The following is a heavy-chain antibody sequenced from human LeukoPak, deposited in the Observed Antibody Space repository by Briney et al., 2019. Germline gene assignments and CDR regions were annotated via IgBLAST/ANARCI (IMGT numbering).Heavy chain of an antibody. CDR1: GGSLRSYY. D-gene: IGHD1-14*01. CDR3: ARATDFYWFFDL. J-gene: IGHJ2*01. V-gene: IGHV4-59*01. CDR2: IDYSGNT. Sequence: SETLSPTCTVSGGSLRSYYWSWIRQPPGKGLEWIGCIDYSGNTNSNPSLKSRVTISVDTSKNQFSLKLNSVTAADTAVYYCARATDFYWFFDLWGRGTLVTVSS.